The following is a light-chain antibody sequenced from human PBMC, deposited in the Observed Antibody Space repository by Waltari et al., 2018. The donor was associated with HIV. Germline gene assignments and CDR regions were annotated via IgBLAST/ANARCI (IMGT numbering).Light chain of an antibody. CDR2: GAS. CDR1: ETIHNH. Sequence: EIIMTQSPLTLSVSPGDRVTLSCRASETIHNHLAWYQQKPGQAPRLLIYGASTRATGIPARFRGSGSGTDFSLTISSLQSEDFAVYYCQHYDNWPPWTFGQGTTVESK. J-gene: IGKJ1*01. V-gene: IGKV3-15*01. CDR3: QHYDNWPPWT.